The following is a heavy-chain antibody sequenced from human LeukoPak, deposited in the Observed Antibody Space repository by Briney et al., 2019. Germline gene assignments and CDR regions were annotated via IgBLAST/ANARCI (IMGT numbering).Heavy chain of an antibody. CDR3: AKSGYCSRIRCYYYYYYYMDV. V-gene: IGHV3-30*02. CDR1: GFTFSSYG. CDR2: IRYDGSNK. Sequence: GGSLRLSCAASGFTFSSYGMHWVRQAPGKGLEWVAFIRYDGSNKYYADSVKGRFTISRDNSKNTLYLQMNSLRAEDTAVYYCAKSGYCSRIRCYYYYYYYMDVWGKGTTVTISS. D-gene: IGHD2-2*01. J-gene: IGHJ6*03.